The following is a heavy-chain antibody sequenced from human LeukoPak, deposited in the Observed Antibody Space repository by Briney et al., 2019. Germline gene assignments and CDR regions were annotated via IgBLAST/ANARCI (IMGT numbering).Heavy chain of an antibody. D-gene: IGHD5-18*01. Sequence: PSETLSLTCTVSGGSISSSSYYWGWIRQPPGKGLEWIESIYYSGSTYYNPSLKSRVTISVDTSKNQFSLKLSSVTAADTAVYYCARDPWIQLWLHYFDYWGQGTLVTVSS. CDR3: ARDPWIQLWLHYFDY. CDR1: GGSISSSSYY. CDR2: IYYSGST. J-gene: IGHJ4*02. V-gene: IGHV4-39*07.